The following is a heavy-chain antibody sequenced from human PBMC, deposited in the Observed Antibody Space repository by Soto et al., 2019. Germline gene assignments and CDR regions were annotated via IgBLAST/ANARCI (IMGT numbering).Heavy chain of an antibody. Sequence: SETLSLTSTVSGGSISSSRYYWGWIRHPPGKGLEWIGSIYYSGSTYYNPSLKSRVTISVDTSKNQFSLKLSSVTAAYTAVYYCARLGAYYQSLDPWGPGTLVT. CDR2: IYYSGST. D-gene: IGHD2-21*01. V-gene: IGHV4-39*01. CDR3: ARLGAYYQSLDP. J-gene: IGHJ5*02. CDR1: GGSISSSRYY.